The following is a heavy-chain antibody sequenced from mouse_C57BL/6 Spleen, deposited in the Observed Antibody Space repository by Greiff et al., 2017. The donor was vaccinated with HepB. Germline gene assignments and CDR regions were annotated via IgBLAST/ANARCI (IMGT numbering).Heavy chain of an antibody. D-gene: IGHD4-1*01. Sequence: QVQLQQPGTELVKPGASVKLSCKASGYTFTSYWVHWVKQRPGQGLEWIGNINPSNGGTNYNEKFKSKATLTVDKSSSTAYMQLSSLTSEDSAVYYCAREGANWDIYFDYWGQGTTLTVSS. J-gene: IGHJ2*01. CDR3: AREGANWDIYFDY. CDR2: INPSNGGT. V-gene: IGHV1-53*01. CDR1: GYTFTSYW.